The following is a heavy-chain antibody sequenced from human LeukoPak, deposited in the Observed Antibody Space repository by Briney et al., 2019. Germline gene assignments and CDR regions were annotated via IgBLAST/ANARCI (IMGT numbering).Heavy chain of an antibody. CDR2: IYYSGNT. Sequence: SETLSLTCTVSGGSLSSGSYFWSWLRQPPGTGLDWIGYIYYSGNTNYNPSLKSRVIMSVDTSRNQFSLKLKSVTAADTAVYYCARDSLYSSNYYTPYDSWGQGILVTVSS. D-gene: IGHD6-13*01. V-gene: IGHV4-61*01. CDR1: GGSLSSGSYF. J-gene: IGHJ4*02. CDR3: ARDSLYSSNYYTPYDS.